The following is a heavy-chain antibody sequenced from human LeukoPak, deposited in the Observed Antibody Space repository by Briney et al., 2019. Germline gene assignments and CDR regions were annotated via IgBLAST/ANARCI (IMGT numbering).Heavy chain of an antibody. D-gene: IGHD3-22*01. V-gene: IGHV1-18*01. CDR3: ARGPHERSGYPDD. J-gene: IGHJ4*02. Sequence: ASVKVSCKASGYTFSSYGLNWVRQAPGQGLEWMGWISAYNGNSNYAQKFQGRVTMTMDTSTGTVHMQLRSLRSDDTAVYYCARGPHERSGYPDDWGQGTLVTVSS. CDR2: ISAYNGNS. CDR1: GYTFSSYG.